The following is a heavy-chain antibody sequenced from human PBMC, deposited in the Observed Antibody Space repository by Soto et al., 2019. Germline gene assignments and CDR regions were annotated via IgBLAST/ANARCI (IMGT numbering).Heavy chain of an antibody. D-gene: IGHD3-9*01. V-gene: IGHV4-39*01. CDR2: IYYSGST. CDR3: ARRNSDYDILTGYYYYYYMDV. J-gene: IGHJ6*03. CDR1: GGSISSSSYY. Sequence: PSETLSLTCTVSGGSISSSSYYWGWIRQPPGKGLEWIGSIYYSGSTYYNPSLKSRVTISVDTSKNQFSLKLSSVTAADTAVYYCARRNSDYDILTGYYYYYYMDVWGKGTTVTVSS.